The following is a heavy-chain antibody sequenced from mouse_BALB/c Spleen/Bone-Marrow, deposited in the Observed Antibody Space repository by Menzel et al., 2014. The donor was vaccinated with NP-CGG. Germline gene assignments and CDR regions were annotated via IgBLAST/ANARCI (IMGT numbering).Heavy chain of an antibody. D-gene: IGHD1-1*01. V-gene: IGHV1S135*01. Sequence: VQLQQSGPELVKPGASVKVSCKASGYTFTNYNMYWVKQSHGKSLEWIGYIDPYSGGSRYSQNFKGKATLTVDKSSSTAYMHLNSLTSEDSAVYYCARRVYYDYYAMDYWGQGTSVTVSS. J-gene: IGHJ4*01. CDR3: ARRVYYDYYAMDY. CDR1: GYTFTNYN. CDR2: IDPYSGGS.